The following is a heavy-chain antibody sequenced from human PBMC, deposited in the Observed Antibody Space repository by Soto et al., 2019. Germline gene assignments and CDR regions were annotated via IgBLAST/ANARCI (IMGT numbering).Heavy chain of an antibody. CDR3: AKNGGVVVVAVAGYYYGMDV. CDR1: GFTFSSYG. D-gene: IGHD2-15*01. V-gene: IGHV3-30*18. CDR2: ISYDGSNK. J-gene: IGHJ6*02. Sequence: GGSLRLSCAASGFTFSSYGMHWVRQAPGKGLEWVAVISYDGSNKYYADSVKGRFTISRDNSNNTLYLQMNSLRAEDTAVYYCAKNGGVVVVAVAGYYYGMDVWGQGTTVTVS.